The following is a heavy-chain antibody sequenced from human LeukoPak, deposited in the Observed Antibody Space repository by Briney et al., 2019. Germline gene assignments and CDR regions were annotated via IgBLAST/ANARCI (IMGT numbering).Heavy chain of an antibody. CDR3: ASAADGDYAPFDY. CDR2: IYHSGST. V-gene: IGHV4-30-2*01. J-gene: IGHJ4*02. D-gene: IGHD4-17*01. CDR1: GGSISSGGYS. Sequence: SETLSLTCAVSGGSISSGGYSWSWIRQPPGKGLEWIGYIYHSGSTYYNPSLKSRVTISVDRSKNQFSLKLSFVTAADTAVYYCASAADGDYAPFDYWGQGTLVTVSS.